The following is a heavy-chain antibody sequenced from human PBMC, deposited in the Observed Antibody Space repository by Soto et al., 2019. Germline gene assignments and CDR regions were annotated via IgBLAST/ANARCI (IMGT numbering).Heavy chain of an antibody. CDR1: GFTFSSYV. Sequence: EVQLVESGGGLVQPGGSLRLSCAASGFTFSSYVINWVRQAPGKGLEWVSYISISSSTRYYAVSVRGRFTISRDNAKNSLYLQMNSLRDEDTAVYYCARGGGFCDYWGKGTLVTVSS. CDR3: ARGGGFCDY. CDR2: ISISSSTR. V-gene: IGHV3-48*02. J-gene: IGHJ4*02. D-gene: IGHD3-10*01.